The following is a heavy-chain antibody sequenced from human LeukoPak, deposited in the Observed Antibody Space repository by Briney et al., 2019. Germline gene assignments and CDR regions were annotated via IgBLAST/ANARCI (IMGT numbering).Heavy chain of an antibody. CDR2: INPNSGGT. CDR1: GYTFTGYY. D-gene: IGHD6-13*01. J-gene: IGHJ4*02. CDR3: ARSPREYSSSWYLPFDY. V-gene: IGHV1-2*02. Sequence: GASVTVSCKASGYTFTGYYMHWVRQAPGQGLEWMGWINPNSGGTNYAQKFQGRVTMTRDTSISTAYMELSRLRSDDTAVYYCARSPREYSSSWYLPFDYWGQGTLVTVSS.